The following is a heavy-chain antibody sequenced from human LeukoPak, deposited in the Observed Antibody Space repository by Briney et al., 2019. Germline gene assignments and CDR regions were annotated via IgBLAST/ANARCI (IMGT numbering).Heavy chain of an antibody. CDR1: GGSISSGDYY. J-gene: IGHJ4*02. D-gene: IGHD3-22*01. Sequence: SETLSLTCTVSGGSISSGDYYWSWIRQHPGKGLEWIGYIYYSGSTYYNPSLKSRVTISVDTSKNQFSLKLSSVTAADTAVYYCASVPRSSGYVNWGQGTLVTVSS. V-gene: IGHV4-31*03. CDR3: ASVPRSSGYVN. CDR2: IYYSGST.